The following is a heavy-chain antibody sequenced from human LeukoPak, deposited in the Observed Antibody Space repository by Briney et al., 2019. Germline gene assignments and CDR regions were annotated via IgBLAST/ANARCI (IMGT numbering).Heavy chain of an antibody. CDR2: AYYTSQWIT. CDR3: ARGYWDHGMNV. J-gene: IGHJ6*04. V-gene: IGHV6-1*01. CDR1: GDSASRDTTA. Sequence: QTLSLTCAISGDSASRDTTACNWIRQSPSRGLEWLGRAYYTSQWITSYAVAVRSRITINPNTSNNQFSLQRHPVTRQCTAVHYCARGYWDHGMNVWGAGPTVTVSS. D-gene: IGHD6-13*01.